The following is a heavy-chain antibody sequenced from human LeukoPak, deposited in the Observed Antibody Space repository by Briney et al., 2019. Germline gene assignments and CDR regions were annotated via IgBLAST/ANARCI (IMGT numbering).Heavy chain of an antibody. Sequence: PGGALRLSCAASGFTVSSNYMSWVRQAPGKGLEGVSVIYSGGSTYYADSVKGRFTISRDKSKNTLYLQMNSLRAEDTAVYYSARVGDWGSAFDYWGQGTLVTASS. V-gene: IGHV3-53*01. CDR1: GFTVSSNY. D-gene: IGHD7-27*01. CDR3: ARVGDWGSAFDY. J-gene: IGHJ4*02. CDR2: IYSGGST.